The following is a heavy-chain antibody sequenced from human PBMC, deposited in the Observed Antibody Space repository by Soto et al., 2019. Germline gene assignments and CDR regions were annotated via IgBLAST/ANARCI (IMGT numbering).Heavy chain of an antibody. CDR3: ARVAVGSYYFDY. J-gene: IGHJ4*02. Sequence: EVQLVESGGGVVQPGGSLRLSCAASGFTFGSYWMHWVRQAPGKGLVWVSRVNPDGSDTSYADSVKGRFTISRDNAKNTLYLQMNSLRAEDTAVYYCARVAVGSYYFDYWGQGTLLTVSS. V-gene: IGHV3-74*01. CDR1: GFTFGSYW. CDR2: VNPDGSDT. D-gene: IGHD6-13*01.